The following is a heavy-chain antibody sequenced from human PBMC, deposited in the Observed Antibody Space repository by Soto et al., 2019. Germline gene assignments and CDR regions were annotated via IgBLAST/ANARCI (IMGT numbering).Heavy chain of an antibody. J-gene: IGHJ4*02. V-gene: IGHV3-21*01. D-gene: IGHD3-22*01. CDR2: ISSSSSYI. CDR1: GFTFSSYS. Sequence: EVQLVESGGGLVKPGGSLRLSCAASGFTFSSYSMNWVRQAPGKGLEWVSSISSSSSYIYYADSVKGRFTISRDNAKNSLYLQMNSLRAEDTAVYYCARDTRDLVDSSGYYRPFDYWGQGTLVTVSS. CDR3: ARDTRDLVDSSGYYRPFDY.